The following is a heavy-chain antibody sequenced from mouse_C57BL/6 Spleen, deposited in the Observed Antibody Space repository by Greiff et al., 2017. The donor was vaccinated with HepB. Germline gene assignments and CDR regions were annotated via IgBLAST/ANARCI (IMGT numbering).Heavy chain of an antibody. CDR3: ARGYGSSYYAMDY. CDR2: IYPSDSET. V-gene: IGHV1-61*01. D-gene: IGHD1-1*01. CDR1: GYTFTSYW. Sequence: QSCKASGYTFTSYWMDWVKQRPGQGLEWIGNIYPSDSETHYNQKFKDKATLTVDKSSSTAYMQLSSLTSEDSAVYYCARGYGSSYYAMDYWGQGTSVTVSS. J-gene: IGHJ4*01.